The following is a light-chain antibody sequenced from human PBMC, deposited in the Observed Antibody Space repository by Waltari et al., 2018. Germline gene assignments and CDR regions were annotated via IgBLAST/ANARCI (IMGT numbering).Light chain of an antibody. CDR3: QQSYSTPRT. Sequence: DIQMTQSPSSLSASVGVRVTITCRASQSISSYLNWYQQKPGKAPKLLIYAASSLQSGVPSRFSGSGSGTDFTLTISSLQPEDFATYYCQQSYSTPRTFGLGTKVETK. CDR2: AAS. J-gene: IGKJ2*01. V-gene: IGKV1-39*01. CDR1: QSISSY.